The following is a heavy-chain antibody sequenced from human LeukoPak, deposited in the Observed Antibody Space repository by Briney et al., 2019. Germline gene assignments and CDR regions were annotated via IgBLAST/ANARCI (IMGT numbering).Heavy chain of an antibody. CDR1: GFTFSTSW. J-gene: IGHJ4*02. CDR3: ARGYSGYEFGY. V-gene: IGHV3-7*04. CDR2: IKEDGSEE. D-gene: IGHD5-12*01. Sequence: GGSLRLSCAASGFTFSTSWMNWVRQAPAKGLEWVANIKEDGSEEYYVDSVKGRFTISRDNARKSLYLQMNSLRVEDTAVYYCARGYSGYEFGYWGQGTLVTVSS.